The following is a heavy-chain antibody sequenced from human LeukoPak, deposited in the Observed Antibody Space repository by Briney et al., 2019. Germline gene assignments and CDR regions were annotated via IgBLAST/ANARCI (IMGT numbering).Heavy chain of an antibody. V-gene: IGHV1-69*13. CDR2: IIPIFGTA. CDR1: GGTFSSYA. CDR3: ARNPPLDYYDSSGYLGYFDY. Sequence: GASVKVSCKASGGTFSSYAISWVRQAPGQGLEWMGGIIPIFGTANYAQKFQGRVTITADESTSTAYMELSSLRSEDTAVHYCARNPPLDYYDSSGYLGYFDYWGQGTLVTVSS. J-gene: IGHJ4*02. D-gene: IGHD3-22*01.